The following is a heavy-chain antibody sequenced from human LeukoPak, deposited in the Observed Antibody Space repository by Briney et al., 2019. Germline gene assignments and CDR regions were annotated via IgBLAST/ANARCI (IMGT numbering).Heavy chain of an antibody. CDR2: ISYDGSNK. D-gene: IGHD2-21*02. Sequence: PGRSLRLSCAASGFTFSSYGMHWVRQAPGKGLEWVAVISYDGSNKYYADSVKGRFTISRDNSKNTLYLQMNSLRAEDTAVYYCAKDPHCGGDCLSYYYYGMDVWGQGTTVTVSS. CDR1: GFTFSSYG. J-gene: IGHJ6*02. V-gene: IGHV3-30*18. CDR3: AKDPHCGGDCLSYYYYGMDV.